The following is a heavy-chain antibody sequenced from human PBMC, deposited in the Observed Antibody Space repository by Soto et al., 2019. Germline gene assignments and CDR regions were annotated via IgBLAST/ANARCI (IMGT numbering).Heavy chain of an antibody. CDR2: INYSGTT. CDR1: GDSFSSDSYY. CDR3: GRIPLSFSSSVDQ. J-gene: IGHJ4*02. D-gene: IGHD6-25*01. Sequence: PSETLSLTCTVSGDSFSSDSYYWGWIRQPPGKTLEWIGSINYSGTTYYNPSLKSRVTISIDTSRNQFSLSLASVTAADTSFYFCGRIPLSFSSSVDQWGQGNLVTVSS. V-gene: IGHV4-39*01.